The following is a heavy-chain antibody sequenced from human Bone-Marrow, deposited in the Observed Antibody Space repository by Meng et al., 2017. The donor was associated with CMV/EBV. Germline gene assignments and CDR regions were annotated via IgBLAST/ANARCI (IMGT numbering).Heavy chain of an antibody. D-gene: IGHD3-3*01. V-gene: IGHV3-53*01. CDR1: GFTVSSNY. CDR2: IYSGGST. Sequence: GGSLRLSCAASGFTVSSNYMSWVRQAPGKGLEWVSVIYSGGSTYYADSVKGRFTISRDNSKNTLYLQMNSLRAEDTAVYYCARDNNYDFWSAWDYYGMDVWGQGTTVTVSS. CDR3: ARDNNYDFWSAWDYYGMDV. J-gene: IGHJ6*02.